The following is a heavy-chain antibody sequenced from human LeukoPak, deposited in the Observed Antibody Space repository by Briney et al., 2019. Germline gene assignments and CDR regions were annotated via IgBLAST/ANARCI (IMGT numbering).Heavy chain of an antibody. J-gene: IGHJ4*02. V-gene: IGHV1-2*02. CDR1: GYTFTGYY. CDR2: INPNSGGT. Sequence: GASVKVSCKASGYTFTGYYMHWVRQAPGQGLEWMGWINPNSGGTNYAQWFQGRVTMTRDTSISTDYMELSRLRSDDTAVYYCARDQRRGYYYDSSGTLGNYWGQGTLVTVSS. CDR3: ARDQRRGYYYDSSGTLGNY. D-gene: IGHD3-22*01.